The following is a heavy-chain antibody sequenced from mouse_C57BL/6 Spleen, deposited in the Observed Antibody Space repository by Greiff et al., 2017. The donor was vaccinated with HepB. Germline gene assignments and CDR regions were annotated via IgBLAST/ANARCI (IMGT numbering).Heavy chain of an antibody. CDR1: GYTFTSYW. J-gene: IGHJ2*01. CDR2: IDPSDSYT. Sequence: QVQLQQPGAELVMPGASVKLSCKASGYTFTSYWMHWVKQRPGQGLEWIGEIDPSDSYTNYNQKFKGKSTLTVDKSSSTAYMQLSSLTSEDSAVYYCARGGDDYDFDYWGQGTTLTVSS. CDR3: ARGGDDYDFDY. V-gene: IGHV1-69*01. D-gene: IGHD2-4*01.